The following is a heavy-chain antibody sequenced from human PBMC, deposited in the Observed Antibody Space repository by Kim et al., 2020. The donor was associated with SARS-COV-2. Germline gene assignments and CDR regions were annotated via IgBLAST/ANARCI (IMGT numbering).Heavy chain of an antibody. J-gene: IGHJ4*02. V-gene: IGHV3-21*01. D-gene: IGHD6-13*01. CDR3: ARDRQYSSSLDY. Sequence: YYADSVKGRFTISRDNAKNSLYLQMNSLRAEDTAVYYCARDRQYSSSLDYWGQGTLVTVSS.